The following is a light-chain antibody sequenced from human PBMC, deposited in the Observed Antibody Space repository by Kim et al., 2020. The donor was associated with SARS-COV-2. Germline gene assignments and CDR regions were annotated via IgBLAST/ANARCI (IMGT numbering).Light chain of an antibody. J-gene: IGKJ2*01. CDR1: QSVSSN. Sequence: CVSPGERATLCCRTSQSVSSNLAWYQHKPGQAPRLLIYGASTRATGIPARFSGSGSGTEFALTISSLQSEDFAVYYCQHYNNWPYTFGQGTKLEI. V-gene: IGKV3-15*01. CDR2: GAS. CDR3: QHYNNWPYT.